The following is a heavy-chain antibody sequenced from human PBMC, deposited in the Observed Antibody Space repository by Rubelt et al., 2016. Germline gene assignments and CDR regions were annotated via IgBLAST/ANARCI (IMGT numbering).Heavy chain of an antibody. V-gene: IGHV4-59*12. CDR3: ARVSGYVNFDY. Sequence: QVQLQESGPGLVNPSGTLSLTCAVSGGSISGYYWGWIRQPPGKGLEWIGYIYSSGTTNYNPSLKSRVTMSVDTSKNQFSMELTSVTAADTAVYYCARVSGYVNFDYWGQGTLVTVSS. CDR2: IYSSGTT. CDR1: GGSISGYY. D-gene: IGHD5-12*01. J-gene: IGHJ4*02.